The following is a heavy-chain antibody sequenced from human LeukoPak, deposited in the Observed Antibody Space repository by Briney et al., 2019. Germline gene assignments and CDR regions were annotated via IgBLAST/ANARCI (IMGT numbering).Heavy chain of an antibody. J-gene: IGHJ4*02. CDR2: IIPIFGTA. D-gene: IGHD3-22*01. CDR3: ARNYNYYDSSGYRLDY. CDR1: EYIFTNFD. Sequence: WASVKVSCKASEYIFTNFDINWVRQAPGQGLEWMGGIIPIFGTANYAQKFQGRVTITADESTSTAYMELSSLRSEDTAVYYCARNYNYYDSSGYRLDYWGQGTLVTVSS. V-gene: IGHV1-69*13.